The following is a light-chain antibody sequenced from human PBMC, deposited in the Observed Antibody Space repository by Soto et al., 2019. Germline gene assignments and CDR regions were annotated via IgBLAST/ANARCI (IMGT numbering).Light chain of an antibody. CDR3: ATWDDSLNGRV. J-gene: IGLJ1*01. CDR1: SSNIGGNT. CDR2: SNN. Sequence: QSALTQPPSASGIPGQRVTISCSGSSSNIGGNTVNWYQQLPGMAPKLLIYSNNQRPSGVPDRFSGSKSGTSASLAISGLQSEDEADYYCATWDDSLNGRVLGTGTKVTV. V-gene: IGLV1-44*01.